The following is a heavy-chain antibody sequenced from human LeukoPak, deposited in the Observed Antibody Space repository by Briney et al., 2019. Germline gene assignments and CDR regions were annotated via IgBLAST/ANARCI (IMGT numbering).Heavy chain of an antibody. Sequence: PGGSLRLSCAASGFTFTTYAMTWVRQAPGEGLEWVSASGSGGNTYYADSVQGRFTISRDNSQNTLYLQMNSLRAEDTAVYYCAKESIYCSAGSCYSGSLGYFDYWGQGTLVTVSS. D-gene: IGHD2-15*01. J-gene: IGHJ4*02. CDR3: AKESIYCSAGSCYSGSLGYFDY. CDR2: SGSGGNT. CDR1: GFTFTTYA. V-gene: IGHV3-23*01.